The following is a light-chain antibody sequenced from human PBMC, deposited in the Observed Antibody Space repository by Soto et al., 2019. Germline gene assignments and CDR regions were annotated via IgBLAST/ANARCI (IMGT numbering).Light chain of an antibody. CDR3: CSYAGNSLWV. J-gene: IGLJ3*02. Sequence: QSALTQPRSVSGSPGQSVTISCTGTSSDVGGYNYVSWYQQHPGKAPKLMIYDVGKWPAGVPDRFSGSKSGNTASLTISGLQAEDEADYYCCSYAGNSLWVFGGGTQLTVL. CDR1: SSDVGGYNY. CDR2: DVG. V-gene: IGLV2-11*01.